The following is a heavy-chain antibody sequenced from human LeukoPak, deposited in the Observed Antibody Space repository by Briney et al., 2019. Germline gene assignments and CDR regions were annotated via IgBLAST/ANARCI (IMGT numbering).Heavy chain of an antibody. CDR2: IREDGREG. CDR1: GLTFAGYW. Sequence: GRSLRLFCATSGLTFAGYWISWVPQAPGKGREWVANIREDGREGYYVAFVEGRFPIWRHIAKNSLYVQKNSLRGEDTAVYYCVRERRRVAVVDWGQGALVTVPS. J-gene: IGHJ4*02. V-gene: IGHV3-7*01. CDR3: VRERRRVAVVD.